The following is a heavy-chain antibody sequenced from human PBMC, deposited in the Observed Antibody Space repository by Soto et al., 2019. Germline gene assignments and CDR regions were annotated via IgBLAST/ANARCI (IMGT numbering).Heavy chain of an antibody. CDR2: MNEDGGTT. J-gene: IGHJ6*02. CDR1: GVTLKSNW. V-gene: IGHV3-74*01. D-gene: IGHD3-10*01. CDR3: ASDLSGRSDV. Sequence: PGGSLRLSCAASGVTLKSNWMHWVRQAPGKGLVWVSRMNEDGGTTDYADSVKGRFTISRDNAKNTLYLQMNSLRVEDTAVYYCASDLSGRSDVWGQGTTVTVSS.